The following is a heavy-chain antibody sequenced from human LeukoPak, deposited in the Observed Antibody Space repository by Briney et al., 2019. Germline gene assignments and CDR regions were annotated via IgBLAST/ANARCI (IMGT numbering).Heavy chain of an antibody. D-gene: IGHD4-17*01. CDR1: GVFISSASYY. J-gene: IGHJ4*02. Sequence: SETLSLTCTVSGVFISSASYYWSWIRQPAGKGLEWIGRIYISGSTNYKSSLKSRVTISLDTSKNQFSLKLSSVTAADTAVYYCAREREGPYGYLDYWGQGTLVIVSS. CDR3: AREREGPYGYLDY. V-gene: IGHV4-61*02. CDR2: IYISGST.